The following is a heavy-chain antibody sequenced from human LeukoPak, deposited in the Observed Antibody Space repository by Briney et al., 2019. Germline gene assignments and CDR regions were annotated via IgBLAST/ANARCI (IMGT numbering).Heavy chain of an antibody. CDR1: GGSISSSSYY. J-gene: IGHJ6*03. D-gene: IGHD2-2*01. Sequence: SETLSLTCTVSGGSISSSSYYWGWIRQPPGKGLEWIGSIYHSGSTYYNPSLKSRVTISVDRSKNQFSLKLSSVTAADTAVYYCARNPLDCSSTSCYPGRYYYYYMDVWGKGTTVTVSS. CDR3: ARNPLDCSSTSCYPGRYYYYYMDV. CDR2: IYHSGST. V-gene: IGHV4-39*07.